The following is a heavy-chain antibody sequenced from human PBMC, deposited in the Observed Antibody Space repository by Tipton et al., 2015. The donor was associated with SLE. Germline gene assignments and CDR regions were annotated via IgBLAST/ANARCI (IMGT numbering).Heavy chain of an antibody. CDR1: GGSFSGYY. D-gene: IGHD3-22*01. Sequence: TLSLTCTVYGGSFSGYYWSWIRQPPGKGLEWIGYIYYSGSTNYNPSLKSRVTISVDTSKNQFSLKLSSVTAADTAVYYCARQGVHYDSSGHYYYYYMDVWGKGTTVTVSS. CDR3: ARQGVHYDSSGHYYYYYMDV. J-gene: IGHJ6*03. CDR2: IYYSGST. V-gene: IGHV4-59*08.